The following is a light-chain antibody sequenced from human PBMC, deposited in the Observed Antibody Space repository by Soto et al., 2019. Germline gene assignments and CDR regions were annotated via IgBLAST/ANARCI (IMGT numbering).Light chain of an antibody. CDR3: QQYYSSPRT. Sequence: EIVLTQSPCTLSLSPGERATLSCRASQSVSSSYLAWYQQKPGQAPRLLIYGASSRATGIPDRFSGSGSGTDFTLTISRLEPEDFAVYYCQQYYSSPRTFGQGTKVEIK. CDR1: QSVSSSY. V-gene: IGKV3-20*01. J-gene: IGKJ1*01. CDR2: GAS.